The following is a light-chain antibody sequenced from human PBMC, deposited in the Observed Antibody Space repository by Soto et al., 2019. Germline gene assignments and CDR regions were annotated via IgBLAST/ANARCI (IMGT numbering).Light chain of an antibody. J-gene: IGKJ3*01. CDR3: QQRSIWPPAFT. V-gene: IGKV3-11*01. Sequence: EIVLTQSPATLSLSPGERATLSCRASQSVSSYLAWYQQKPGQAPRLLIYEASNRATGIPARFSGSGSGTDFTLTISSLEPEDFAVYYCQQRSIWPPAFTFGPGTKVDIK. CDR1: QSVSSY. CDR2: EAS.